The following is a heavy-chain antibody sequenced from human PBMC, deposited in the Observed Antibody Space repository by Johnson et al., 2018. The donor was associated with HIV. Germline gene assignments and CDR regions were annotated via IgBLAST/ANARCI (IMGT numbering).Heavy chain of an antibody. Sequence: QVQLVESGGGVVQPGRSLRLSCAASGFTFSSYGMHWVRQAPGKGLEWVSGINWNGGSTDYADSVKGRFTISRDNAKNTLYLQMNSLRAEDTAVYYCAREVDGFDIWGQGTMVTVSS. CDR2: INWNGGST. J-gene: IGHJ3*02. V-gene: IGHV3-NL1*01. CDR1: GFTFSSYG. CDR3: AREVDGFDI.